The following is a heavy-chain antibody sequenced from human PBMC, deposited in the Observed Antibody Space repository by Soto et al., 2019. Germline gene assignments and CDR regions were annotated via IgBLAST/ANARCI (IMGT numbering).Heavy chain of an antibody. D-gene: IGHD3-3*01. Sequence: PGGSLRLSCAASGFTFSSYGMHWVRQAPGKGLEWVANIKQDGSEKYYVDSVKGRSTISRDNAKNSLYLQMNSLRAEDTAVYYCARDVDDFTDVWGKGTTVTVSS. CDR1: GFTFSSYG. J-gene: IGHJ6*04. CDR3: ARDVDDFTDV. V-gene: IGHV3-7*01. CDR2: IKQDGSEK.